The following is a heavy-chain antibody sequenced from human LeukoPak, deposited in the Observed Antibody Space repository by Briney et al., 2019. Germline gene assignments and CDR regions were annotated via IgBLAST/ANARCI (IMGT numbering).Heavy chain of an antibody. V-gene: IGHV1-2*02. Sequence: RGASVKVSCKASGYTFTGYYMHWVRQAPGQGLEWMGWINPNSGGTNYAQKFQGRVTMTRDTSISTAYMELSRLRSDDTAVYYCARVETPNDAFDIWGQGTRVTVSS. CDR1: GYTFTGYY. J-gene: IGHJ3*02. CDR3: ARVETPNDAFDI. CDR2: INPNSGGT.